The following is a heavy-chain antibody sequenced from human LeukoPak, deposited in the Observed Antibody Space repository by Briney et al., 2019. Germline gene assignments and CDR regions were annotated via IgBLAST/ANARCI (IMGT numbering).Heavy chain of an antibody. J-gene: IGHJ3*02. CDR2: ITGSGGST. CDR1: EVIFSNYG. D-gene: IGHD2-15*01. V-gene: IGHV3-23*01. Sequence: GGSLRLSCAASEVIFSNYGMSWVRQAPGKGLEWVSAITGSGGSTYHADSVKGRFTISRDNSKNTLYLQMNSLRAEDTAVYYCAKDVTALRVTATGGAFDIWGQGTMVTVSS. CDR3: AKDVTALRVTATGGAFDI.